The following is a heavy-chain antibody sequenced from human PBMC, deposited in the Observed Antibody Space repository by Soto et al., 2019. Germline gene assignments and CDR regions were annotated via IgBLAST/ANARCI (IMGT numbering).Heavy chain of an antibody. CDR1: GFTFSDYY. CDR3: ASPYCGGDCLPDAFDI. CDR2: ISSSGSTI. D-gene: IGHD2-21*01. Sequence: QVQLVESGGGLVKPGGSLRLSCAASGFTFSDYYMSWIRQAPGKGLEWVSNISSSGSTIYYADSVKGRFTISRDNAKNTLYLQMNSLRAEDTAVYYCASPYCGGDCLPDAFDIWGQGTMVTVSS. J-gene: IGHJ3*02. V-gene: IGHV3-11*01.